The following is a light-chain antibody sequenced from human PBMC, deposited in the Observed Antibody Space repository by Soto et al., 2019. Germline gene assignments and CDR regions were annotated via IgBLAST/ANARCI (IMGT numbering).Light chain of an antibody. CDR1: SSDIGSNT. CDR3: AAWDDSLIGYV. CDR2: SDS. V-gene: IGLV1-44*01. J-gene: IGLJ1*01. Sequence: QSVLTQPPSASGAPGQSVTISCSGSSSDIGSNTVNWYQQLPGTAPKLVIYSDSRRPSGVPDRFSGSKSGTSASLAISGLQSEDEAEYYCAAWDDSLIGYVFGTGTKLTVL.